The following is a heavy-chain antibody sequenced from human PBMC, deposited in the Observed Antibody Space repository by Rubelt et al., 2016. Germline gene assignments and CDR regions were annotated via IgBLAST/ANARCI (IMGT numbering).Heavy chain of an antibody. CDR3: AKGFRSSWSGGDY. D-gene: IGHD6-13*01. CDR2: ISYDGSNK. V-gene: IGHV3-30*18. J-gene: IGHJ4*02. Sequence: AIGGGLEWVASISYDGSNKYYIGSVKGRFTISRDNSKNTVSLQMNSLRIEDTAVYYCAKGFRSSWSGGDYWGQGTLVTVSS.